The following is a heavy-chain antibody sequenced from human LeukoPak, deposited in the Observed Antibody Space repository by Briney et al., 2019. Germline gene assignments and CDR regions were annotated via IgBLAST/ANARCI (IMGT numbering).Heavy chain of an antibody. Sequence: GGSLRLSCAASGFTFSSYGMHWVRQAPGKGLEWVAVIWYDGSNKYYADSVKGRFTIYRDNSKNTLYLQMNSLRAEDTAVYYCAKSGGTYGDYFYYYYMDVWGKGTTVTVSS. CDR2: IWYDGSNK. CDR1: GFTFSSYG. CDR3: AKSGGTYGDYFYYYYMDV. D-gene: IGHD4-17*01. J-gene: IGHJ6*03. V-gene: IGHV3-33*06.